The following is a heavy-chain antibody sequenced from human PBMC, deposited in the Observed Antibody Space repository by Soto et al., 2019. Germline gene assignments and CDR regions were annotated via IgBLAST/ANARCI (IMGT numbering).Heavy chain of an antibody. D-gene: IGHD1-26*01. CDR2: IKQDGSEK. CDR3: ARIFMGARGLVDY. J-gene: IGHJ4*02. CDR1: GFTFGSHW. V-gene: IGHV3-7*01. Sequence: GGSLRLSCVASGFTFGSHWMYWVRQAPGKGLEWVANIKQDGSEKNFVDSVKGRFTISRDNSKNSLYLQMDSLRVEDTAVYYCARIFMGARGLVDYWGQGTLVTVSS.